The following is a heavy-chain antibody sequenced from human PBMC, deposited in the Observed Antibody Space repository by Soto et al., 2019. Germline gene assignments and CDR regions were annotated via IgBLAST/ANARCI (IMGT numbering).Heavy chain of an antibody. J-gene: IGHJ4*02. D-gene: IGHD3-22*01. CDR2: INVGNGNT. CDR1: GYTFTSYA. CDR3: ARERATYYYDSSGYYFGY. Sequence: ASVKVSCKASGYTFTSYAMHWVRQAPGQRPEWMGWINVGNGNTKYSQKFQGRVTITRDTSASTAYMELSSLRSEDTAVYYCARERATYYYDSSGYYFGYWGQGTLVTVSS. V-gene: IGHV1-3*01.